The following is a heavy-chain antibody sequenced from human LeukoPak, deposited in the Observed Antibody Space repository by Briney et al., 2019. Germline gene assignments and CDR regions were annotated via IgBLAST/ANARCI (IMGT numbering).Heavy chain of an antibody. J-gene: IGHJ4*02. D-gene: IGHD3-22*01. CDR2: ISGSSSSS. CDR3: VKEGEVVITHRFDS. CDR1: GFTFSSYA. V-gene: IGHV3-23*01. Sequence: GGSLRLSCAASGFTFSSYAMTWVRQAPGKGLEWVSGISGSSSSSYYADSVKGRFTISRDYSNNTVYLRMNSLRAEDTAVYYCVKEGEVVITHRFDSWGQGTLVTVSS.